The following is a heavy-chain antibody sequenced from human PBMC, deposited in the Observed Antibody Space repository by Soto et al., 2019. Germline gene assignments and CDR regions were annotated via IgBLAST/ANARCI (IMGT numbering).Heavy chain of an antibody. CDR1: GGSLSSGHYP. CDR3: ARLVGVAIYP. J-gene: IGHJ4*02. D-gene: IGHD2-21*01. Sequence: TLSLTCAVSGGSLSSGHYPWTWIRQPPGKGLEWIGYIYPGGNTYYSPSLKRRVTIALDTSKSLVSLRLKSVTAEDTAVYYCARLVGVAIYPWGQGTLGTVSS. CDR2: IYPGGNT. V-gene: IGHV4-30-2*01.